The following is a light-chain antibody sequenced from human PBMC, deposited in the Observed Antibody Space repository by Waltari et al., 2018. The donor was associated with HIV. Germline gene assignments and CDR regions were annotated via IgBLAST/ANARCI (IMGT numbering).Light chain of an antibody. CDR2: DAS. CDR3: QLRSNWPPTLT. CDR1: QSVSTY. V-gene: IGKV3-11*01. J-gene: IGKJ1*01. Sequence: EIVLTQSPATLSFSPWERATLSCRARQSVSTYLAWYQQKPGQAPSLLIYDASSRATGIPARFSGSGSGTDLTLTISSLEPEDFAVYYCQLRSNWPPTLTFGQGTKVEIK.